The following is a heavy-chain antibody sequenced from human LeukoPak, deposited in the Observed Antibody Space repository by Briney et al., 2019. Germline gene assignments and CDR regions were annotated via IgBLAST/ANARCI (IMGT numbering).Heavy chain of an antibody. J-gene: IGHJ4*02. CDR2: VYYGGTS. CDR1: GGSINSHSYY. CDR3: VRHISTNTGYFDS. D-gene: IGHD5-24*01. Sequence: SETLSLTCTVSGGSINSHSYYWGWIRQPPGKGLEWTGSVYYGGTSYSNPSLKSRVAVFVDTSRDQFSLDLSFVTAADTALYYCVRHISTNTGYFDSCGQGTLVSVSS. V-gene: IGHV4-39*01.